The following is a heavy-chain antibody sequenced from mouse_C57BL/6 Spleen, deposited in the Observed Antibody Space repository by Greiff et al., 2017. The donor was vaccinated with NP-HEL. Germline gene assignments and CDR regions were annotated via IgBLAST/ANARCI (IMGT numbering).Heavy chain of an antibody. D-gene: IGHD1-1*01. Sequence: QVQLQQPGAELVRPGTSVKLSCKASGYTFTSYWMHWVKQRPGQGLEWIGVIDPSDSYTNYNQKFKGKATLTVDTSSSTAYMQLSSLTSEDSAVYYCARWGISRDYWGQGTTLTVSS. V-gene: IGHV1-59*01. J-gene: IGHJ2*01. CDR2: IDPSDSYT. CDR1: GYTFTSYW. CDR3: ARWGISRDY.